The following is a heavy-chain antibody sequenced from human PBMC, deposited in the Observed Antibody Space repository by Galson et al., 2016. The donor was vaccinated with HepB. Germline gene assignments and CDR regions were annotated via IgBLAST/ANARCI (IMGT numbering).Heavy chain of an antibody. CDR1: GYSFTTYP. Sequence: SVKVSCKASGYSFTTYPINWVRQAPGQGLEWMGWINTDTGSQAYAQGFTGRYVISLDSSVSTAYLQIINLRTEDTAVYFCARGGENSWYENDAFDIWGQGTTVTVSS. V-gene: IGHV7-4-1*02. CDR3: ARGGENSWYENDAFDI. D-gene: IGHD6-13*01. J-gene: IGHJ3*02. CDR2: INTDTGSQ.